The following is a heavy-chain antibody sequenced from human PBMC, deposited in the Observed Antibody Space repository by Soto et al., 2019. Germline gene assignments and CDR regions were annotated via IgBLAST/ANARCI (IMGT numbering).Heavy chain of an antibody. CDR3: AREGPRPYYYYGMDV. Sequence: QVQLVQSGAEVKKPGASVKVSCKSSGYTFSMSGISWVRQAPGQGLAWMGWISGYNGNTNYEQKFQDRVTMTTDTTTNTAYMELRSLRSDDTAVYYCAREGPRPYYYYGMDVFVQGTTVTVSS. V-gene: IGHV1-18*01. CDR1: GYTFSMSG. CDR2: ISGYNGNT. J-gene: IGHJ6*02.